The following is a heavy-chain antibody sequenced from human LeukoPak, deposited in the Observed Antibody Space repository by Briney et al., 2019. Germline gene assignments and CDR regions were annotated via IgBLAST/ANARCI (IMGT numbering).Heavy chain of an antibody. CDR1: GFTFSDHY. CDR2: TRNKANSYTT. D-gene: IGHD3-3*01. CDR3: ARVSFLEWLFSDY. Sequence: GGSLRLSCAASGFTFSDHYMDWVRQAPGKGLEWVGRTRNKANSYTTEYAASVKGRFTISRDDSKNSLYLQMNSLKTEDTAVYYCARVSFLEWLFSDYWGQGTLVTVSS. J-gene: IGHJ4*02. V-gene: IGHV3-72*01.